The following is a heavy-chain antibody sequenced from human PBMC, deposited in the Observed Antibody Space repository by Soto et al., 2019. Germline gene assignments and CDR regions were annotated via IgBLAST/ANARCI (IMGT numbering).Heavy chain of an antibody. CDR1: GGSISSSSYY. J-gene: IGHJ6*02. D-gene: IGHD6-19*01. Sequence: QLQLQESGPGLVKPSETLSLTCTVSGGSISSSSYYWGWILQPPGKGLEWIGSIYYSGSTYYNPSLKSRVTISVDTSKNQFSLKLSSVTAADTAVYYCGTQVVAGSYYYYVMDVWGQGSTVTVSS. V-gene: IGHV4-39*01. CDR2: IYYSGST. CDR3: GTQVVAGSYYYYVMDV.